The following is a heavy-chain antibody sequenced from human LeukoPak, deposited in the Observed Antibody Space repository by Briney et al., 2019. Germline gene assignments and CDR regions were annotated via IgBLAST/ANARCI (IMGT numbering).Heavy chain of an antibody. D-gene: IGHD3-9*01. Sequence: GESLKISCKGSGYSFTSYWIGWVRQMPGKGLEWMGIIYPGDSDTRYSPSFQGQVTISADKSISTAYLRWSSLKASDTAMYYCARAIRYFDWLGKWYFDLWGRGTLVTVSS. CDR3: ARAIRYFDWLGKWYFDL. CDR1: GYSFTSYW. CDR2: IYPGDSDT. V-gene: IGHV5-51*01. J-gene: IGHJ2*01.